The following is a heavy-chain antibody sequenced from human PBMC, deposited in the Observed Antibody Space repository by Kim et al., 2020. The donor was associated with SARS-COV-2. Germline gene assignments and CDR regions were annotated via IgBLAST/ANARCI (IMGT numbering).Heavy chain of an antibody. Sequence: GGSLRLSCAASGFTFSSYAMHWVRQAPGKGLEWVAVISYDGSNKYYADSVKGRFTISRDNSKNTLYLQMNSLRAEDTAVYYCARGSSADFIVRSPYSGSFHFDYWGQGTLVTVSS. CDR1: GFTFSSYA. J-gene: IGHJ4*02. CDR3: ARGSSADFIVRSPYSGSFHFDY. CDR2: ISYDGSNK. V-gene: IGHV3-30*04. D-gene: IGHD1-26*01.